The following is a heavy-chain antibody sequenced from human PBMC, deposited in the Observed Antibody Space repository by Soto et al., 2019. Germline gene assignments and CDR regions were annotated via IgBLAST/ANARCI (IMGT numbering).Heavy chain of an antibody. Sequence: QVQLVESGGGVVQPGRSLRLSCAASGFTFSRNGMHWVRQAPGKGLEWVAVLSYDGSNKYSADSVKGRFTISRDNSKNTLYLQRNSLRAEDTAVYYCAKDSISGRRDYYYGMDVWGQGTTVTVSS. CDR2: LSYDGSNK. V-gene: IGHV3-30*18. CDR3: AKDSISGRRDYYYGMDV. J-gene: IGHJ6*02. CDR1: GFTFSRNG. D-gene: IGHD6-6*01.